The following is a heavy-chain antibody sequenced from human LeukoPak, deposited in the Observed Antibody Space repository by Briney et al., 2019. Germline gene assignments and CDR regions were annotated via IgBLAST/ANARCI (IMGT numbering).Heavy chain of an antibody. J-gene: IGHJ4*02. D-gene: IGHD2-8*02. CDR2: IFRSGST. Sequence: SETLSLTCAVYGGSFSGYYWGWFRQPPGKGLEWIGSIFRSGSTNYNPSLQSRGTVSVDTSKNQFSLTLTSVTAADTAVYFCARHVGSTGNCEYWGQGVLVTVSS. CDR1: GGSFSGYY. V-gene: IGHV4-34*11. CDR3: ARHVGSTGNCEY.